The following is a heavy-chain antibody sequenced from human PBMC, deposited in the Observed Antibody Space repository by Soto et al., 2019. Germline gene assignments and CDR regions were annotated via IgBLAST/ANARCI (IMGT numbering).Heavy chain of an antibody. CDR3: ARWTDTYYYDSSGYYFFDY. D-gene: IGHD3-22*01. CDR1: GYSFTSYW. Sequence: GESLKISCKGSGYSFTSYWIGWVRQMPGKXLEWMGIIYPGDSDTRYSPSFQGQVTISADKSISTAYLQWSSLKASDTAMYYCARWTDTYYYDSSGYYFFDYWGQGTLVTVSS. V-gene: IGHV5-51*01. J-gene: IGHJ4*02. CDR2: IYPGDSDT.